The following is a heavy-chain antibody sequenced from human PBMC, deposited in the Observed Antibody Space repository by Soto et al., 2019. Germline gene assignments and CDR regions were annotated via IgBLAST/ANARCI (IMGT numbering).Heavy chain of an antibody. CDR3: ARNHYGSYYAFDI. J-gene: IGHJ3*02. V-gene: IGHV4-59*01. Sequence: SETLSLTCTVSGGSISSYYWSWIRQPPGKGLEWIGYIYYSGSTNYNPSLKSRVTISVDTSKNQFSLKLSSVTAADTAVYYCARNHYGSYYAFDIWGQGTMVTVSS. CDR2: IYYSGST. CDR1: GGSISSYY. D-gene: IGHD3-10*01.